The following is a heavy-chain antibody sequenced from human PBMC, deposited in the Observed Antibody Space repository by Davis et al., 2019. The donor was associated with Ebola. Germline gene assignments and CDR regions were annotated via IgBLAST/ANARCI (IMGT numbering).Heavy chain of an antibody. D-gene: IGHD3-22*01. Sequence: ASVKASCKASGYTFTGYYMHWVRQAPGQGLEWMGWINPNSGGTNYAQKFQGWVTMTRDTSISTAYMELSRLRSDDTAVYYCATSSGYYYDYYYYGMDVWGQGTTVTVSS. CDR3: ATSSGYYYDYYYYGMDV. V-gene: IGHV1-2*04. CDR1: GYTFTGYY. J-gene: IGHJ6*02. CDR2: INPNSGGT.